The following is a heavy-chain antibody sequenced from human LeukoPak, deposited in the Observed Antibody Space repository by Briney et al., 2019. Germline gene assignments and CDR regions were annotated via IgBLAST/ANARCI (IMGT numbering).Heavy chain of an antibody. J-gene: IGHJ4*02. D-gene: IGHD4-17*01. CDR2: ISYDGIIE. CDR1: GFPFSIYA. V-gene: IGHV3-30*04. CDR3: AKSSYGDYDLFDY. Sequence: GGPLRLSCAASGFPFSIYAMHWAPKAPGKGLEGLAIISYDGIIEDYSDSVNGRFTISRDNFKNTLFLQMNSLRDEDTAVYYCAKSSYGDYDLFDYWGQGTLVTVSS.